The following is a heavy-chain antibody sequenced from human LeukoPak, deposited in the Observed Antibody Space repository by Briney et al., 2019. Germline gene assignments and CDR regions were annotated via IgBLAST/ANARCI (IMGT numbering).Heavy chain of an antibody. J-gene: IGHJ6*03. Sequence: PSQTLSLTCTVSGGSISSGGYYWSWIRQPPGKGLEWIGYIYHSGSSYYSPSLKSRVTILVDRSKNQFSLKLSSVTAADTAVYYCARVIDGLDYMDVWGKGTTVTVSS. CDR1: GGSISSGGYY. D-gene: IGHD1-26*01. CDR2: IYHSGSS. CDR3: ARVIDGLDYMDV. V-gene: IGHV4-30-2*01.